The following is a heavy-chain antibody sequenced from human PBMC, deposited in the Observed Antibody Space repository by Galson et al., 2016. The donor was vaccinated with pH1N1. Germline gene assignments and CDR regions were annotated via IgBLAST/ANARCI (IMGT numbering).Heavy chain of an antibody. CDR2: IYHSGST. J-gene: IGHJ2*01. Sequence: ETLSLTCTVSGGSISSYYWSWIRQPPGQGLELIGYIYHSGSTSYNPSLKSRVTITVDTSKNQFSLRLSSVTAADTAVYYCARPEYVDVDLNDWYFDLWGRGTLVTVSS. D-gene: IGHD3-16*01. V-gene: IGHV4-59*08. CDR1: GGSISSYY. CDR3: ARPEYVDVDLNDWYFDL.